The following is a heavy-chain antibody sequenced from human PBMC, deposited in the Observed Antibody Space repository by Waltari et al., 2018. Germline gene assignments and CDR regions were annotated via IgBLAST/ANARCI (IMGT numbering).Heavy chain of an antibody. CDR2: INKEGTET. V-gene: IGHV3-7*01. CDR1: GFTFSRYW. J-gene: IGHJ5*02. CDR3: VRDQT. Sequence: EVQLVESGGGVVQPGGSLRISCAASGFTFSRYWMSWVRQAPGKGLEWVANINKEGTETSYVDSVRGRFTVSRDSAKNSLYLHLQMTNLRAEDTAVYYCVRDQTWGQGTLVTVSS.